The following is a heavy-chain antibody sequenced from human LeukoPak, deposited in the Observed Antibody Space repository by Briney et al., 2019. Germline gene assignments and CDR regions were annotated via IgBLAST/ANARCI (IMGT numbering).Heavy chain of an antibody. Sequence: ASVKVSCKASGYTFTDHYMHWVRQAPGQGLEWMGWVIPSSGGTTYAEKFQDRVAMTRDTSISTAYMELTRLTSDDTAVYYCAPFNHDQNMFDQWGQGTLVTVSS. CDR2: VIPSSGGT. J-gene: IGHJ4*02. V-gene: IGHV1-2*02. CDR1: GYTFTDHY. D-gene: IGHD2/OR15-2a*01. CDR3: APFNHDQNMFDQ.